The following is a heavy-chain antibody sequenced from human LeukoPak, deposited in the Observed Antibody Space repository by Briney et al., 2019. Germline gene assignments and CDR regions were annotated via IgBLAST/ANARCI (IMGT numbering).Heavy chain of an antibody. CDR2: ISSDGSNM. CDR3: AKDVPTAYFDY. Sequence: GGSLRLSCVVSGFTFSDYYMSWIRQAPGKGLEWVSYISSDGSNMYYTDSVQGRFTISRDNTKNSLFLQMNSLRAEDTAVYYCAKDVPTAYFDYWGQGTLVTVSS. D-gene: IGHD2-2*01. V-gene: IGHV3-11*04. CDR1: GFTFSDYY. J-gene: IGHJ4*02.